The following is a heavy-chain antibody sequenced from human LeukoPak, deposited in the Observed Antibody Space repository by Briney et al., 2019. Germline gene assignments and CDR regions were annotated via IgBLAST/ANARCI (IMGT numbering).Heavy chain of an antibody. CDR3: ARDPPYDFWCGYLDRVLDY. CDR1: GFTFSSYD. J-gene: IGHJ4*02. V-gene: IGHV3-30*01. D-gene: IGHD3-3*01. Sequence: GRSLRLSCAVSGFTFSSYDMHWVRQPPGKGLEWVAVISYDGSNKYYADSVKGRFTISRDNYKHTLYLQMNCRRAEDTAVYCCARDPPYDFWCGYLDRVLDYGGQGTLVTVSS. CDR2: ISYDGSNK.